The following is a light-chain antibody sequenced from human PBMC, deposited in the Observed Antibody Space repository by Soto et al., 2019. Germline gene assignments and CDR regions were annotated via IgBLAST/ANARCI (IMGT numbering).Light chain of an antibody. CDR1: SSDVGGYNY. CDR2: DVS. V-gene: IGLV2-14*01. CDR3: SSYTSSRTPA. Sequence: QSALTQPASVSGSPGQSITISCTGTSSDVGGYNYVAWHQQHPGKAPKVMIHDVSNRPSGVSNSFSGSKSGNTASLTISGLQAEDEADYYCSSYTSSRTPAFGGGTKLTVL. J-gene: IGLJ2*01.